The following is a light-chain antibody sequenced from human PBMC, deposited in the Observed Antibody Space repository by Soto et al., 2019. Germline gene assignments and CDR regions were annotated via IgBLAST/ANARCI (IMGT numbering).Light chain of an antibody. CDR3: ATWSDSLSAGV. CDR2: DNY. J-gene: IGLJ1*01. CDR1: SSNIGSSY. V-gene: IGLV1-51*01. Sequence: QSVLTQPPSVSAAPGQKVTISCSGSSSNIGSSYVSWYQQLPGTAPKLLIFDNYKRPSGIPDRFSGSKSGTSATLGITGLQTGDEADYYCATWSDSLSAGVFGTGTKLTVL.